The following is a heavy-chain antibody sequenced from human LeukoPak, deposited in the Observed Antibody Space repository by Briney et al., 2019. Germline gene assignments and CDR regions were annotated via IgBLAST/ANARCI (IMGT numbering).Heavy chain of an antibody. CDR3: WGGRGMGGFEL. CDR2: ISTNGGST. CDR1: GLTFSLYS. V-gene: IGHV3-64D*06. Sequence: GGSLRLSCSASGLTFSLYSMHWVRQAPGKGLEYVSGISTNGGSTYYADSVKGRFTISRDNSKNTLYLQMSTLRAEDTSVYYCWGGRGMGGFELGGKGTMVTVSS. D-gene: IGHD3-16*01. J-gene: IGHJ3*01.